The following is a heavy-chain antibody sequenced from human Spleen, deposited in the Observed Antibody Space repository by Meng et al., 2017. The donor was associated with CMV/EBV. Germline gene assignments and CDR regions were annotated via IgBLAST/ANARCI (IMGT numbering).Heavy chain of an antibody. CDR2: INHSGST. Sequence: GSLSLTCAVYGGSFSGYYWSWIRQPPGKGLEWIGEINHSGSTNYNPSLKSRVTISVDTSKNQFSLKLSSVTAADTAVYYCARRGAAAGTDYWGQGTLVTVSS. J-gene: IGHJ4*02. V-gene: IGHV4-34*01. CDR1: GGSFSGYY. D-gene: IGHD6-13*01. CDR3: ARRGAAAGTDY.